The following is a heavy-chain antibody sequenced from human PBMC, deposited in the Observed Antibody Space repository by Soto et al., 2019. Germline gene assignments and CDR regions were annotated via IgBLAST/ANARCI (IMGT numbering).Heavy chain of an antibody. Sequence: GAPVKVSCKASGYTITSYYMHRVRQAPGQGLEWMGIINPSGGSTSYAQKFQGRVTMTRDTSTSTVYMELSSLRSEDTAVYYCARVGDSYGPKSHAFDIWGQGTMVTVS. V-gene: IGHV1-46*01. J-gene: IGHJ3*02. CDR2: INPSGGST. CDR1: GYTITSYY. D-gene: IGHD5-18*01. CDR3: ARVGDSYGPKSHAFDI.